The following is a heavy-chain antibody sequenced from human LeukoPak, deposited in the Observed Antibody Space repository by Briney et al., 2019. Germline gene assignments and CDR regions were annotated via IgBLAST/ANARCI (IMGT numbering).Heavy chain of an antibody. V-gene: IGHV4-39*07. Sequence: SETLSLTCTVSGGSISSSSSYWGWIRQPPGKGLEWIGSIYYSGSTYYNPSLKSRVTISVDTSKNQFSLKLSSVTAADTAVYYCARDFSRDYFDYWGQGTLVTVSS. J-gene: IGHJ4*02. CDR2: IYYSGST. CDR1: GGSISSSSSY. CDR3: ARDFSRDYFDY. D-gene: IGHD2/OR15-2a*01.